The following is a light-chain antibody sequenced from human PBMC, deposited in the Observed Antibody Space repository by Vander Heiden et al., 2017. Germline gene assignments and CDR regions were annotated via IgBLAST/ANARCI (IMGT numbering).Light chain of an antibody. CDR2: DAS. CDR1: QDIKDH. Sequence: DIQVTQSPSFVSASIGDRVTITCRASQDIKDHFAWYQQKAGEAPKLLIYDASTPQRGGPSRFRGSGSGTHFSLTISSLQPEDFATYHCQQVDRFPFTFGGGTRVEI. J-gene: IGKJ4*01. CDR3: QQVDRFPFT. V-gene: IGKV1-9*01.